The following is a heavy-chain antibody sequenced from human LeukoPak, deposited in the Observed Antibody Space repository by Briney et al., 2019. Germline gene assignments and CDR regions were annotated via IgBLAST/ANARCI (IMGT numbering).Heavy chain of an antibody. Sequence: SETLSLTCAVYGGSFSGYYWSWIRQPPGKGLEWIGEINHSGSTNYNPSLKSRVTISVDTSKNQFSLKLSSVTAADTAVYYCARGVELRYFEWFKRPPYYFDYWGQGTLVTVSS. CDR3: ARGVELRYFEWFKRPPYYFDY. CDR1: GGSFSGYY. CDR2: INHSGST. J-gene: IGHJ4*02. D-gene: IGHD3-9*01. V-gene: IGHV4-34*01.